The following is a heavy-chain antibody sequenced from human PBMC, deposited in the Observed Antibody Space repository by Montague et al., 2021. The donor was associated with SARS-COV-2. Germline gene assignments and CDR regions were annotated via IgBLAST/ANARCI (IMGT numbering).Heavy chain of an antibody. CDR2: INHSGST. CDR3: ARMRFFDWPPHYSMDV. CDR1: GGSFSVYY. Sequence: SETLSLTCAVYGGSFSVYYWSWIRQPPGKGLEWIGEINHSGSTNYNPSLKSRVTISVDTSKNQVSLKLSSVTAADTAVYYCARMRFFDWPPHYSMDVWGKGTTVTVSS. D-gene: IGHD3-9*01. V-gene: IGHV4-34*01. J-gene: IGHJ6*03.